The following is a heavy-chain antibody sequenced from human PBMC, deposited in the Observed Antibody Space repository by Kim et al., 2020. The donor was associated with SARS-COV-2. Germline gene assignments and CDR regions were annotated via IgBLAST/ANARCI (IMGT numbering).Heavy chain of an antibody. J-gene: IGHJ6*02. Sequence: GGSLRLSCTASKITLSSYPVTWVRQAPGKGLEWVSGISGGGGSTYYADSVRRRFTISRDKSKNTLYVQMNSLRTEDTAVYYCATDYYGSGSYGVHGMDVWGQGTTITV. D-gene: IGHD3-10*01. CDR1: KITLSSYP. CDR2: ISGGGGST. V-gene: IGHV3-23*01. CDR3: ATDYYGSGSYGVHGMDV.